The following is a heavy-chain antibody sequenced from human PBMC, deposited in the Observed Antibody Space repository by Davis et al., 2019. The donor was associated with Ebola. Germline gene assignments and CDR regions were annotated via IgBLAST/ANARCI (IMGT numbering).Heavy chain of an antibody. Sequence: HTGGSLRLSCAASGFSFSNYWMHWVRQAPGKGLVWVSRINSAGSSTNYADSVKGRFTISRDNAKNTLYLQVNSLRAEDTAVYYCARDLGVFGSCWTVTWGQGTLVTVSS. V-gene: IGHV3-74*01. D-gene: IGHD3-16*01. CDR3: ARDLGVFGSCWTVT. CDR1: GFSFSNYW. CDR2: INSAGSST. J-gene: IGHJ5*02.